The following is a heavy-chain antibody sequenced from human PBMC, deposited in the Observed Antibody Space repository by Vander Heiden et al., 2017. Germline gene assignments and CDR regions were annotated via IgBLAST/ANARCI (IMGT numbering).Heavy chain of an antibody. V-gene: IGHV3-9*01. D-gene: IGHD3-16*01. CDR1: GFTFDDYA. CDR2: ISWNSGSI. J-gene: IGHJ3*02. CDR3: AKVGGRVRGAFDI. Sequence: EVQLVESGGGLVQPGRSLRLSCAASGFTFDDYAMHWVRQAPGKGLEWVSGISWNSGSIGYADSVKGRFTISRDNAKNSLYLQMNSLRAEDTALYYCAKVGGRVRGAFDIWGQGTMVTVSS.